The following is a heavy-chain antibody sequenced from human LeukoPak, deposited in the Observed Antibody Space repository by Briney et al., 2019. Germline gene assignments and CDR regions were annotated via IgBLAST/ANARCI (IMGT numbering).Heavy chain of an antibody. CDR2: IIPIFGTA. J-gene: IGHJ5*02. V-gene: IGHV1-69*05. Sequence: SVKVSCKASGCTFSSYAIGWVRQAPGQGLEWMGGIIPIFGTANYAQKFQGRVTITTDESTSTAYMGLSSLRSEDPAVYYCAIVSYDGSSGYPDVWPYNWFDPWGQGTLVTVSS. CDR1: GCTFSSYA. D-gene: IGHD3-22*01. CDR3: AIVSYDGSSGYPDVWPYNWFDP.